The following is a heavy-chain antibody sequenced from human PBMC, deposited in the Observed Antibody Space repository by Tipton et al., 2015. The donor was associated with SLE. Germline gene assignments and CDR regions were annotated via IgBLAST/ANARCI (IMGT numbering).Heavy chain of an antibody. V-gene: IGHV4-59*01. J-gene: IGHJ3*02. CDR3: ARAAGDGAFDI. D-gene: IGHD7-27*01. CDR1: GGSISSYY. CDR2: IYYSGST. Sequence: TLSLTCTVSGGSISSYYWSWIRQPPGKGLEWIGYIYYSGSTNYNPSLKSRVTISVDTSKNQFSLKLSSVTAADTAGYYCARAAGDGAFDIWGQGTMVTVSS.